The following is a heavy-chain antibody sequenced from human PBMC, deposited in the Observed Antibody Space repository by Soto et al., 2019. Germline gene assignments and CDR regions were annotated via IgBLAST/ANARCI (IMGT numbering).Heavy chain of an antibody. CDR1: GGTVSSYA. CDR3: ARERRTTDAFDI. CDR2: IIPIFGTA. Sequence: GASVKVSCEASGGTVSSYAISWVLQAPGQGLEWMGGIIPIFGTANYAQKFQGRVTITADKSTSTAYMELSSLRSEDTAVYYCARERRTTDAFDIWGQGTMVTVSS. J-gene: IGHJ3*02. V-gene: IGHV1-69*06.